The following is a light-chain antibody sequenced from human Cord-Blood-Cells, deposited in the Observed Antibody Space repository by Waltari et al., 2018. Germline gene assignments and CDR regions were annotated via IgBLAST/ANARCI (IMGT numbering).Light chain of an antibody. Sequence: QSALTQPASVSGSPGQSITISCTGTSRGVGSYNLVSWYQQHPGKTPKLMIYEGSKRPSGVSNRFSGSKSGNTASLTISGLQAEDEADYYCCSYAGSSTYVFGTGTKVTVL. V-gene: IGLV2-23*01. CDR3: CSYAGSSTYV. CDR2: EGS. CDR1: SRGVGSYNL. J-gene: IGLJ1*01.